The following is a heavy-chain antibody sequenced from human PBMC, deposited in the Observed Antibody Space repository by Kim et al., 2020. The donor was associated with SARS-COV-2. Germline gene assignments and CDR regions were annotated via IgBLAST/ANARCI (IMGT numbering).Heavy chain of an antibody. CDR2: INASNGNT. D-gene: IGHD6-13*01. CDR3: ARENPPILVGIAAAGDWFDP. Sequence: ASVKVSCKASGYTFTSYAMHWVRQAPGQRLEWMGWINASNGNTKYSQKFQGRVTITRDTSASTAYMELSSLRSEDTAVYYCARENPPILVGIAAAGDWFDPWGQGTLVTVSS. V-gene: IGHV1-3*01. CDR1: GYTFTSYA. J-gene: IGHJ5*02.